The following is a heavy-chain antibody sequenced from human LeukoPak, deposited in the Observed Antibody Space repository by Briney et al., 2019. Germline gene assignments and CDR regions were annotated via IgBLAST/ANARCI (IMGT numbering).Heavy chain of an antibody. CDR1: GYTFTDYY. CDR3: ARYNWNDVWFDP. D-gene: IGHD1-20*01. Sequence: ASVKVSCKASGYTFTDYYMHWVRQAPGQGLEWMGWINPNSGGTNYAQKFQGRVTMTRDASISTAYMEVSRLRSDDTAVYSCARYNWNDVWFDPWGQGTLVTVSS. V-gene: IGHV1-2*02. CDR2: INPNSGGT. J-gene: IGHJ5*02.